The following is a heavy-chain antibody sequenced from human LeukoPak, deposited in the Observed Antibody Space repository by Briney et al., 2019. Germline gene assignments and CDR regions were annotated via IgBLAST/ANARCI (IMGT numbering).Heavy chain of an antibody. CDR1: SGSISSGSYY. CDR2: INHSGST. J-gene: IGHJ4*02. D-gene: IGHD5-18*01. CDR3: ARGLDGYSDALGY. Sequence: PSQTLSLTCTVSSGSISSGSYYWSWIRQPPGKGLEWIGEINHSGSTNYNPSLKSRVTISVDTSKNQFSLKLSSVTAADTAVYYCARGLDGYSDALGYWGQGTLVTVSS. V-gene: IGHV4-39*07.